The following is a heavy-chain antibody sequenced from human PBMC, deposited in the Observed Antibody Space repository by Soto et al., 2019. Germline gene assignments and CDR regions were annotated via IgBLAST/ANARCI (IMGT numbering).Heavy chain of an antibody. V-gene: IGHV3-48*04. CDR1: GFTFSSYS. CDR3: ARDGDWTALDV. D-gene: IGHD2-21*02. Sequence: GSLRLSCAASGFTFSSYSMNWVRQAPGKGLEWVSYISSICSTIYYADSVKGRFTISRDNAKNSLYLQMNSLRAEDTAVYYCARDGDWTALDVWGKGTTVTVSS. J-gene: IGHJ6*04. CDR2: ISSICSTI.